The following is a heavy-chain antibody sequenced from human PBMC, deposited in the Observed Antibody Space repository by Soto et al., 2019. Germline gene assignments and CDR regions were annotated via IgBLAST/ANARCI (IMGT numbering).Heavy chain of an antibody. J-gene: IGHJ6*02. CDR1: GDPFTNYD. CDR3: ARGRNGMDV. CDR2: MNPNSGNT. Sequence: QVQLVQSGAEVKKPGASVKVSCKASGDPFTNYDIKWVRQATGQGLEWMGWMNPNSGNTGYARKFQGIVTMTRNTYISTAYMEMSSLRSDDTAVYYCARGRNGMDVWGQGTTVTVSS. V-gene: IGHV1-8*01.